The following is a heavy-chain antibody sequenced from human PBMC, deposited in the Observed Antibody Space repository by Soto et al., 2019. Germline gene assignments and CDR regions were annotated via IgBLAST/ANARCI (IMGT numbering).Heavy chain of an antibody. J-gene: IGHJ4*02. CDR3: ARGPRVSSTGTGAH. CDR2: ISDDGSTA. V-gene: IGHV3-74*01. Sequence: PGESLKISCAVSGFTFSAYWMHWVRQVPGKGLTWVSRISDDGSTATYADSVKGRFIISRDNAKNSLYLEMNTLRADDSGLYYCARGPRVSSTGTGAHWGRGTLVNVSS. D-gene: IGHD1-1*01. CDR1: GFTFSAYW.